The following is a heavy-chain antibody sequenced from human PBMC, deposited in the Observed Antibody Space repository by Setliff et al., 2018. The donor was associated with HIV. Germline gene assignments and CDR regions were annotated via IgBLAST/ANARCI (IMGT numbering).Heavy chain of an antibody. J-gene: IGHJ2*01. V-gene: IGHV4-38-2*01. D-gene: IGHD2-21*02. CDR1: GYSFSGGYY. CDR3: ARHDGTYCGGDCYLLGYFDL. CDR2: IYHSGST. Sequence: SETLSLTCAVSGYSFSGGYYWAWIRQPPGKGLEWIGSIYHSGSTYYNPSLKSRVTISVDTSKNQFSLKLSSVTAADTAVYYCARHDGTYCGGDCYLLGYFDLWGRGTLGHRLL.